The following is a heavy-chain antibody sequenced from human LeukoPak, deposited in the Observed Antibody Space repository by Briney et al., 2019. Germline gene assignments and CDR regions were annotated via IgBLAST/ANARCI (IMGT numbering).Heavy chain of an antibody. D-gene: IGHD6-13*01. J-gene: IGHJ4*02. CDR3: ARDKSSSWSPPDY. CDR2: IWYDGSNK. V-gene: IGHV3-33*01. Sequence: GGSLRLSCAASGFTFSSHGMHWVRQAPGKGLEWVAVIWYDGSNKYYADSVKGRFTISRDNSKNTLYLQMNSLRAEDTAVYYCARDKSSSWSPPDYWGQGTLVTVSS. CDR1: GFTFSSHG.